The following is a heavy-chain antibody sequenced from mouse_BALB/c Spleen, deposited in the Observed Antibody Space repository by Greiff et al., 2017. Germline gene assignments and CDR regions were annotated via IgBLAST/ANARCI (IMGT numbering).Heavy chain of an antibody. V-gene: IGHV7-3*02. CDR3: ARDLLRAYAMDY. D-gene: IGHD1-1*01. J-gene: IGHJ4*01. CDR2: IRNKANGYTT. CDR1: GFTFTDYY. Sequence: EVQLVESGGGLVQPGGSLRLSCATSGFTFTDYYMRWVRQPPGKALEWLGFIRNKANGYTTEYSASVKGRFTISRDNSQSILYLQMNTLRAEDSATYYCARDLLRAYAMDYWGQGTSVTVSA.